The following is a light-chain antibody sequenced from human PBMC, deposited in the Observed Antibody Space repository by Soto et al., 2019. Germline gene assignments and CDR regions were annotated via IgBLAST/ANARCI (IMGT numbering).Light chain of an antibody. CDR3: QQYNGWPIT. Sequence: EIVMTQSPGTLSVSPGERVTLSSRASQSVGNNLAWHQQKPGQAPRILIYGASTRATGFPARFSGIGSGTEFTLAFSSLQSEDFAVYYCQQYNGWPITFGQGTRLEIK. CDR2: GAS. J-gene: IGKJ5*01. V-gene: IGKV3-15*01. CDR1: QSVGNN.